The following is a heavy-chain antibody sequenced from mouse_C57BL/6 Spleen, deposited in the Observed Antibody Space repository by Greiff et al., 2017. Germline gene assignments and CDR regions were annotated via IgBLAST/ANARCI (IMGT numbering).Heavy chain of an antibody. CDR1: GFTFSSYA. Sequence: EVKLMESGGGLVKPGGSLKLSCAASGFTFSSYAMSWVRQTPETRLEWVATISDGGSYTYYPDNVKGRFTISRDNAKNNLYLQMSHLKSEDTAMYYCARDPTFFDYWGQGTTLTVSS. CDR3: ARDPTFFDY. J-gene: IGHJ2*01. CDR2: ISDGGSYT. V-gene: IGHV5-4*01.